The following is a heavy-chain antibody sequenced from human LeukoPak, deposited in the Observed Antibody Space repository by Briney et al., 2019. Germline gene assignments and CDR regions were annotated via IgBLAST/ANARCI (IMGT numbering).Heavy chain of an antibody. Sequence: ASVKVSCKASGYTFTSYDINWVRQAAGRGLEWMGWINPNTGTTDYAQKFQGRVTVTRDTSISTAYMDLSSLRSDDTAVYYCARGRGGGHFDYWGQGTLVTVSS. CDR2: INPNTGTT. V-gene: IGHV1-8*01. CDR1: GYTFTSYD. J-gene: IGHJ4*02. D-gene: IGHD3-10*01. CDR3: ARGRGGGHFDY.